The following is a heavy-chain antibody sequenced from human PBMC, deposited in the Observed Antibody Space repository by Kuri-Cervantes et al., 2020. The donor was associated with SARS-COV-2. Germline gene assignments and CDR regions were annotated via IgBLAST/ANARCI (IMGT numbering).Heavy chain of an antibody. Sequence: GGSLRLSFAASGFFFGAYSMHWVRQAPGKGLEWVAGLSFDGNNDYYTQSVKGRFTISRDNSNNTLFLHMDSLRGDDTAVYYCARERGPDADGFDIWGQGTMVTVSS. CDR2: LSFDGNND. J-gene: IGHJ3*02. CDR1: GFFFGAYS. D-gene: IGHD3-10*01. V-gene: IGHV3-30-3*01. CDR3: ARERGPDADGFDI.